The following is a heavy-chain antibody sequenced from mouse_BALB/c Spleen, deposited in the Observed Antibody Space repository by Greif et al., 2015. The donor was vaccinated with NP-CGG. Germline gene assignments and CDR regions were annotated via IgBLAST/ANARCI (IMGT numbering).Heavy chain of an antibody. CDR1: GYTFTSYN. J-gene: IGHJ3*01. V-gene: IGHV1-12*01. CDR2: IYPGNGDT. D-gene: IGHD2-4*01. CDR3: ARREIYYDYAWFAY. Sequence: SGAELVKPGASVKMSCKASGYTFTSYNMHWVKQTPGQGLEWIGAIYPGNGDTSYNQKFKGKATLTADKSSSTAYMQLSSLTSEDSAVYYCARREIYYDYAWFAYWGQGTLVTVSA.